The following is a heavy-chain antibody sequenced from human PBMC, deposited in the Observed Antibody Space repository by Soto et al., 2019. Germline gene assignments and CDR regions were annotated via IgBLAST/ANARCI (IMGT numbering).Heavy chain of an antibody. J-gene: IGHJ6*02. Sequence: QVQLQQWGAGLLKPSETLSLTCAVYGGSFSGYYWSWIRQPPGKGLEWLGEINHSGSTNYNPSLKSRVTISVDTSKNQFSLKLSSVTAADTAVYYCASVYYYGSGSPGPGMDVWGQGTTVTVSS. CDR3: ASVYYYGSGSPGPGMDV. V-gene: IGHV4-34*01. CDR2: INHSGST. D-gene: IGHD3-10*01. CDR1: GGSFSGYY.